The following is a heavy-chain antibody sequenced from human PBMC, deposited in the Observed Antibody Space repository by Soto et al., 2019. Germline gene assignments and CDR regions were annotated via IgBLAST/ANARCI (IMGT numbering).Heavy chain of an antibody. CDR1: GFTFSSYS. V-gene: IGHV3-21*01. J-gene: IGHJ5*02. CDR3: ARDPQGYSRRPNPHWFDP. Sequence: GGSLRLSCAASGFTFSSYSMNWVRQAPGKGLEWVSSISSSSSYIYYADSVKGRFTISRDNAKNSLYLQMNSLRAEDKAGYYRARDPQGYSRRPNPHWFDPWGQGTLVTVSS. CDR2: ISSSSSYI. D-gene: IGHD6-13*01.